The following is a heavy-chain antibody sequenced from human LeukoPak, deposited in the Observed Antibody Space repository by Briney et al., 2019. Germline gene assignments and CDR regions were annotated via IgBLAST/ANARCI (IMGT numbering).Heavy chain of an antibody. D-gene: IGHD3-22*01. CDR1: GFTFSSYA. J-gene: IGHJ3*02. CDR2: ISYDGSNK. CDR3: ARGLFLSGYLDAFDI. V-gene: IGHV3-30*14. Sequence: GGSLRLSCAASGFTFSSYAMHWVRQAPGKGLEWVAVISYDGSNKYYADSVKGRFTISRDNLKNVLYLQMNSLKVEDTALYYCARGLFLSGYLDAFDIWGQGTVVTVSS.